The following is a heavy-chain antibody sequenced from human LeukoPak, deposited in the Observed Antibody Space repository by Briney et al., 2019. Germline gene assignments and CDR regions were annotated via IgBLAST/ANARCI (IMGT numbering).Heavy chain of an antibody. D-gene: IGHD1-14*01. Sequence: GGSLRLSCAASGFTVSSNYMTWVRQAPGKGLEGVSLIYSGGSTYYADSVKGRFTISRDNSKNTPYLQMNSLRAEDTAVYYCARESGTPYYYGMDVWGQGTTVTVSS. V-gene: IGHV3-53*01. CDR3: ARESGTPYYYGMDV. CDR1: GFTVSSNY. J-gene: IGHJ6*02. CDR2: IYSGGST.